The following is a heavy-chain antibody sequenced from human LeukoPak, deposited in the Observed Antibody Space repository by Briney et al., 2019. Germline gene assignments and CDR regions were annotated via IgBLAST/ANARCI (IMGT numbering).Heavy chain of an antibody. CDR3: ASAHYYGSGSYYNPANY. V-gene: IGHV5-51*01. Sequence: GESLKSSCKGSGYSFTSYWIGWVRQMPGKGLEWMGIIYPGDSDTRYSPSFQGQVTISADKSISTAYLQWSSLKASDTAMYYCASAHYYGSGSYYNPANYWGQGTLVTVSS. D-gene: IGHD3-10*01. CDR1: GYSFTSYW. J-gene: IGHJ4*02. CDR2: IYPGDSDT.